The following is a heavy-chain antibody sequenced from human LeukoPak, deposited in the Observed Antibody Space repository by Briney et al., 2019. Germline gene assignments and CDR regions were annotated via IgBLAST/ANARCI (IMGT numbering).Heavy chain of an antibody. CDR1: GYTFTSYD. CDR3: ARVAGYYDFWSGYVDNWFDP. J-gene: IGHJ5*02. V-gene: IGHV1-8*01. Sequence: ASVKVSCKASGYTFTSYDINWVRQATGQGLEWMGWMNPNSGNTGYAQKFQGRVTMTRNTSISTAYMELSSLRSEDTAVYYCARVAGYYDFWSGYVDNWFDPWGQGTLVTVSS. D-gene: IGHD3-3*01. CDR2: MNPNSGNT.